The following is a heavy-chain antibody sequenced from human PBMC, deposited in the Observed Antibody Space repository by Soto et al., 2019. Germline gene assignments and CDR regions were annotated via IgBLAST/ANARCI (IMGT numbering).Heavy chain of an antibody. CDR3: ARESPRSSWYGYGMDV. J-gene: IGHJ6*02. CDR2: IYYSGST. Sequence: SETLSLTCTVSLGSISSYYWSWIRQPPGKGLEWIGYIYYSGSTNYNPSLKSRVTISVDTSKNQFSLKLSSVTAADTAVYYCARESPRSSWYGYGMDVWGQGTTVTVSS. D-gene: IGHD6-13*01. V-gene: IGHV4-59*01. CDR1: LGSISSYY.